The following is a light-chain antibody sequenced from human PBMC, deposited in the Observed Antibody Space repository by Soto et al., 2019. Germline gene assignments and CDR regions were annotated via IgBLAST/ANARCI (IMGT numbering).Light chain of an antibody. J-gene: IGLJ3*02. V-gene: IGLV2-14*01. CDR2: EVS. CDR3: CSYTGSADLV. Sequence: QSALTQPASASGAPGQSITISCSGSSSDLGGYNYVSWYQQHPGKVPKVMIYEVSNRPSGVSDRFTGSKSGNTACLTISGLQAEDEAYYYCCSYTGSADLVFGGGTKLTVL. CDR1: SSDLGGYNY.